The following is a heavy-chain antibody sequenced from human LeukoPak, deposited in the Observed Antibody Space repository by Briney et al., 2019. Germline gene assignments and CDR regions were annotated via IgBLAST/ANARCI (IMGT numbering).Heavy chain of an antibody. CDR1: GYTFTGYY. V-gene: IGHV1-2*06. D-gene: IGHD3-3*01. CDR3: ARAEPSIFGVVISYYYYMDV. J-gene: IGHJ6*03. Sequence: ASVKVSCKASGYTFTGYYMHWVRQAPGQGLEWMGRINPNSGGTNYAQKLQGRVTMNRETSISTAYMEVSRLRSDATAVYYCARAEPSIFGVVISYYYYMDVWGKGTTVTVSS. CDR2: INPNSGGT.